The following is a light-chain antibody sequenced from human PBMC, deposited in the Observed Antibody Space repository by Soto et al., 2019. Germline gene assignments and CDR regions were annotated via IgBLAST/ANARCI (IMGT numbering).Light chain of an antibody. Sequence: QSALTQPASVSGSPGQSITISCTGTSSDVGGYNYVSWYQQHPGKAPKLMIYEVSNRPSGVSNRFSGSKSGNTASLTISGLQAEDEADYHCSSWDDSLNAVVFGGGTKLTVL. CDR2: EVS. CDR3: SSWDDSLNAVV. V-gene: IGLV2-14*01. CDR1: SSDVGGYNY. J-gene: IGLJ2*01.